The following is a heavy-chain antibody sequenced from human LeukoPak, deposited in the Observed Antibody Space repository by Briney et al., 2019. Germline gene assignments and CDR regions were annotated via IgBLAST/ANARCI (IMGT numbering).Heavy chain of an antibody. CDR1: GFTVSDNY. D-gene: IGHD1-26*01. CDR3: ARVIVGTTTRLDYLDY. Sequence: GGSLRLSCAASGFTVSDNYMSWVRQAPGKGLEWVSIIYSGGNTYYADSAKGRFTVSRDNSKNTLYLQMNSLRAEDTAVYYCARVIVGTTTRLDYLDYWGQGTLVTVSS. J-gene: IGHJ4*02. V-gene: IGHV3-66*01. CDR2: IYSGGNT.